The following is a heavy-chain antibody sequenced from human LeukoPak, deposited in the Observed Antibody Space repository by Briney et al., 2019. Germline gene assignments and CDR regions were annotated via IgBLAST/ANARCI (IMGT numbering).Heavy chain of an antibody. CDR1: GFTFSTCA. Sequence: GGSLRLSCAASGFTFSTCAMSWVRQAPGKGLEWVSGISGSGGSTYYADSVKGRFTISRDNSKKTLYLQMDSLRAEDTAVYYCAKVQGFTFDYWGQGTLVTVSS. CDR3: AKVQGFTFDY. J-gene: IGHJ4*02. CDR2: ISGSGGST. V-gene: IGHV3-23*01.